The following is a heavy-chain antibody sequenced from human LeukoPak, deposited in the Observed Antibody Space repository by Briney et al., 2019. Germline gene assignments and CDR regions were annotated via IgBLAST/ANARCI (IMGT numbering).Heavy chain of an antibody. V-gene: IGHV4-39*07. CDR1: GGSISSSSYY. CDR2: IYYSGIT. D-gene: IGHD6-19*01. Sequence: SETLSLTCTVSGGSISSSSYYWGWIRQPPGKGLEWIGGIYYSGITYYNPSLKSRVTISVDTSKNQFSLKLSSVTAADTAVYYCASLLGYSSGWSPYYFDYWGQGTLVTVSS. J-gene: IGHJ4*02. CDR3: ASLLGYSSGWSPYYFDY.